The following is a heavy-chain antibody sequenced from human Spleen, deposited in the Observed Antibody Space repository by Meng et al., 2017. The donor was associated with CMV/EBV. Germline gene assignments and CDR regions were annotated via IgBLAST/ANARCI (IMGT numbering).Heavy chain of an antibody. Sequence: SETLSLTCTVSGYSISSGYYWGWIRQPPGKGLEWIGSIYHSGSTYYNPSLKSRVTISVDTSKNQFSLKLSSVTAADTAVYYCARTNFYSSSPHDYWGQGTLVTVSS. CDR1: GYSISSGYY. CDR2: IYHSGST. V-gene: IGHV4-38-2*02. CDR3: ARTNFYSSSPHDY. D-gene: IGHD6-6*01. J-gene: IGHJ4*02.